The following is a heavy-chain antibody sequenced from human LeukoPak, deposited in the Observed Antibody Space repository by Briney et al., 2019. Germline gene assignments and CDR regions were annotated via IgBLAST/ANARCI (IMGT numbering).Heavy chain of an antibody. D-gene: IGHD3-3*01. Sequence: SETLSLTFAVYGGSCSGYYWSWIRQPPGKGLEWIGEINHSGSTNYNPSLKSRVTISVDTSKNQFSLKLSSVTAADTAVYYCARGRITIFGADNWFDPWGQGTLVTVSS. V-gene: IGHV4-34*01. CDR2: INHSGST. J-gene: IGHJ5*02. CDR3: ARGRITIFGADNWFDP. CDR1: GGSCSGYY.